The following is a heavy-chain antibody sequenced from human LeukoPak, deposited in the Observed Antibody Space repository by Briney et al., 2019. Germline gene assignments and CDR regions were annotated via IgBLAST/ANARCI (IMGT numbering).Heavy chain of an antibody. V-gene: IGHV3-21*01. J-gene: IGHJ4*02. CDR2: ISSSSSYI. CDR3: ARDYSSGWSMDY. Sequence: PGGSLRLSCAASGFTFSSYSMNWVRQAPGKGLEWVSSISSSSSYIYYADSVKGRFTISRDNAKNSLYLQVNSLRAEDTAVYYCARDYSSGWSMDYWGQGTLVTVSS. CDR1: GFTFSSYS. D-gene: IGHD6-19*01.